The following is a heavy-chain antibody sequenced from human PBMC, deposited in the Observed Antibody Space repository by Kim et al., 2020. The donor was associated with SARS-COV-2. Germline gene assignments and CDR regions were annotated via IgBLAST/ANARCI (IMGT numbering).Heavy chain of an antibody. CDR3: ATDYVNYYYYYSMDV. J-gene: IGHJ6*02. V-gene: IGHV3-11*06. Sequence: ADSVKGRFTISRDNAKNSLYLQINSLRAEDTALYYGATDYVNYYYYYSMDVWGQGTTVTVSS. D-gene: IGHD4-17*01.